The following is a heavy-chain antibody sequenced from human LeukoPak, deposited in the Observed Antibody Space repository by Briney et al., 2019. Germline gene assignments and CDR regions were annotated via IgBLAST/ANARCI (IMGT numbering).Heavy chain of an antibody. D-gene: IGHD3-16*02. J-gene: IGHJ4*02. V-gene: IGHV3-11*06. CDR1: GFTFSDYY. CDR2: IDSTTSYT. Sequence: PGGPLRLACAASGFTFSDYYMSWIRQAPGKGPEWGSVIDSTTSYTNYADSVKGRSTISRDNAKNSLYLQMNSLRAEDTAVYHCAHLWGSYRHWGQGTLVTVSS. CDR3: AHLWGSYRH.